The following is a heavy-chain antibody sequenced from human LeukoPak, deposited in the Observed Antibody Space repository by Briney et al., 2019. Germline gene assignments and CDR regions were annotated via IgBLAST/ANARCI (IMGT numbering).Heavy chain of an antibody. Sequence: SETLSLTCAVYGGSFSGYYWSWIRQPPGKGLEWIWEINHSGSTNYNPSLKSRVTISVETSKNQFSLKLSSVTAADTAVYYCAREQYYYDSSGYYYPDYWGQGTLVTVSS. D-gene: IGHD3-22*01. CDR3: AREQYYYDSSGYYYPDY. J-gene: IGHJ4*02. CDR1: GGSFSGYY. CDR2: INHSGST. V-gene: IGHV4-34*01.